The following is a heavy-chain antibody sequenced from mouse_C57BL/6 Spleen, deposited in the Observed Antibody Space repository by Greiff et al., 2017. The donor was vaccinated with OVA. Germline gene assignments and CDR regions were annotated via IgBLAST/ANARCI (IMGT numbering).Heavy chain of an antibody. V-gene: IGHV1-18*01. J-gene: IGHJ3*01. CDR1: GYTFTDYN. CDR3: ARRIDSSGSWFAY. CDR2: INPNNGGT. D-gene: IGHD3-2*02. Sequence: EVKLMESGPELVKPGASVKIPCKASGYTFTDYNMDWVKQSHGKSLEWIGDINPNNGGTIYNQKFKGKATLTVDKSSSTAYMELRSLTSEDTAVYYCARRIDSSGSWFAYWGQGTLVTVSA.